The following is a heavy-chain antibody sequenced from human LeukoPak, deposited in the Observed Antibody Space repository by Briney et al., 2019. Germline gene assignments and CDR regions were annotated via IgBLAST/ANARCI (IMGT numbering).Heavy chain of an antibody. CDR1: GFTVSSNY. Sequence: PGGSLRLSCAASGFTVSSNYMSWVRQAPGKGLEWVSVIYSGGSTYYADSVKGRFTISRDNSKNTLYLQMSSLRAEDTAVYYCARHIPASITGNWGQGTLVTVSS. CDR3: ARHIPASITGN. CDR2: IYSGGST. V-gene: IGHV3-53*01. D-gene: IGHD2-21*01. J-gene: IGHJ4*02.